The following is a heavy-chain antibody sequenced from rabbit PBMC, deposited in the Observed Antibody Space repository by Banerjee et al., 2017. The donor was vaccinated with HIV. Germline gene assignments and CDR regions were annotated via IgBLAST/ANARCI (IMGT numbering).Heavy chain of an antibody. CDR1: GFDLNTNYN. Sequence: EESGGNLVKPGASLPLTCTASGFDLNTNYNMGWVGQAPGKGLEWIACIYSGSSDNSYYASWAKGRFTISKTSSTTVTLQMTSLTAADTATYFCARGTYGYAAYAPNLWGQGTLVTVS. J-gene: IGHJ4*01. CDR2: IYSGSSDNS. V-gene: IGHV1S40*01. D-gene: IGHD6-1*01. CDR3: ARGTYGYAAYAPNL.